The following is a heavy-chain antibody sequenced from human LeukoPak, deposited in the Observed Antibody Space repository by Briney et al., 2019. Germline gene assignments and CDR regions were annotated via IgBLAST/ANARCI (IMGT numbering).Heavy chain of an antibody. V-gene: IGHV4-59*11. D-gene: IGHD2-2*01. Sequence: SETLSLTCTVGGGSLSGHYWGWIRQPPGKGLELVGHIYYTGTTFYNPSLNSRVTITLDTSRNQFSLRLTSVIAADTAVYYCARFSWGCSTASCYLTNWGQGTLVTVSS. J-gene: IGHJ4*02. CDR3: ARFSWGCSTASCYLTN. CDR1: GGSLSGHY. CDR2: IYYTGTT.